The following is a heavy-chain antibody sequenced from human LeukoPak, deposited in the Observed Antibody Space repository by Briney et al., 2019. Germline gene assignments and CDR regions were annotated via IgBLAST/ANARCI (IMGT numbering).Heavy chain of an antibody. V-gene: IGHV1-2*02. Sequence: ASVKVSCKASGYTFTGYYMHWVRQAPGQGLEWMGWINPNSGGTNYAQKFQGRVTMTRDTSISTAYMELSRLRSDDTAVYYCARGPVSMDSTRFYYYYYMDVWGKGTTVTVSS. CDR3: ARGPVSMDSTRFYYYYYMDV. D-gene: IGHD4/OR15-4a*01. J-gene: IGHJ6*03. CDR1: GYTFTGYY. CDR2: INPNSGGT.